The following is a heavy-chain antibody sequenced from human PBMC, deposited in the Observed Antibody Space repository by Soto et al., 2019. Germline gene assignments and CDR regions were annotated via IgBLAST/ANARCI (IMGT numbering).Heavy chain of an antibody. Sequence: PSQTLSLTCVISGDSVSSNSAAWNWIRQSPSRGLEWLGRTYYRSKWYNDYAVSVKSRITTNPDTSKNQFSLQLNSVTPEDTAVYYCARGGVVVVEDYYYYGMDVWGQGTTVTVSS. D-gene: IGHD2-15*01. V-gene: IGHV6-1*01. J-gene: IGHJ6*02. CDR2: TYYRSKWYN. CDR1: GDSVSSNSAA. CDR3: ARGGVVVVEDYYYYGMDV.